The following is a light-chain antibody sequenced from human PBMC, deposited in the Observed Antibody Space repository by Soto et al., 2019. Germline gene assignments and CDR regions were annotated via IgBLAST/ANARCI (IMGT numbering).Light chain of an antibody. J-gene: IGKJ1*01. Sequence: DIQVAQSPPTLSASVGDRVTITCRASQTISTWMAWYQQKPGKAPKLLVYDASTLQSGVPSRFSGSGSGTDFTLIISSLQPEDVATYYCQKYNSAQGTFGQGTKV. CDR1: QTISTW. V-gene: IGKV1-5*01. CDR3: QKYNSAQGT. CDR2: DAS.